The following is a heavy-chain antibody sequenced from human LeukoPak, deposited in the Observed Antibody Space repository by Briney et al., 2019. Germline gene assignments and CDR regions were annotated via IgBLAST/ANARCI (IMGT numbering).Heavy chain of an antibody. V-gene: IGHV3-23*01. D-gene: IGHD2-2*01. Sequence: GGSLRLSCAASGFTFSSYAMSWVRQAPGKGLEWVSAISGSGGSTYYADSVKGRFIISRDNSKNTLYLQMNSLRAEDTAVYYCAAIDCSSTSCSLGHAFDIWGQGTMVTVSS. CDR2: ISGSGGST. J-gene: IGHJ3*02. CDR1: GFTFSSYA. CDR3: AAIDCSSTSCSLGHAFDI.